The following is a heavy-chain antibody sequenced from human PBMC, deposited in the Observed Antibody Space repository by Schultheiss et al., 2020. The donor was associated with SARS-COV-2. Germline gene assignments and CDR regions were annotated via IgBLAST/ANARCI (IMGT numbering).Heavy chain of an antibody. Sequence: SETLSLTCTVSGGSISSYYWSWIRQPPGKGLEWIGEINHSGSTNYNPSLKSRVTISVDTSKNQFSLKLSSVTAADTAVYYCARDGYYDFWSGYYSTSAAEYFQHWGQGTLVTVSS. CDR1: GGSISSYY. CDR2: INHSGST. CDR3: ARDGYYDFWSGYYSTSAAEYFQH. J-gene: IGHJ1*01. D-gene: IGHD3-3*01. V-gene: IGHV4-34*01.